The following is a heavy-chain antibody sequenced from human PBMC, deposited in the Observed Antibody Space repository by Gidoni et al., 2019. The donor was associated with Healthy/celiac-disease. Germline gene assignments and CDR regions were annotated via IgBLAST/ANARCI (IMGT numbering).Heavy chain of an antibody. J-gene: IGHJ4*02. CDR1: GFTVSSNY. Sequence: EVQLVETGGGLIQPGGSLRLSCAASGFTVSSNYMSWVRQAPGKGLEWVSVIYSGGSTYYADSVKGRFTISRDNSKNTLYLQMNSLRAEDTAVYYCARGVAVYSYGYPLNTAYFDYWGQGTLVTVSS. D-gene: IGHD5-18*01. V-gene: IGHV3-53*02. CDR2: IYSGGST. CDR3: ARGVAVYSYGYPLNTAYFDY.